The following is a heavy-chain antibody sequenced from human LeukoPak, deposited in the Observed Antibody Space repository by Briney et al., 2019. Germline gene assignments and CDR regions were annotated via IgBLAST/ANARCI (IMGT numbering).Heavy chain of an antibody. CDR3: ARGSPGGIAVALPNAFDI. D-gene: IGHD6-19*01. CDR1: GGSISSNY. Sequence: SETLSLTCTVSGGSISSNYWSWIRQPARQGQEWVGLIYTSGSTNYNPSLNSRVTMSVDTSKNQFSLKLSSVTAADTAVYYCARGSPGGIAVALPNAFDIWGQGTMVTVSS. J-gene: IGHJ3*02. V-gene: IGHV4-4*07. CDR2: IYTSGST.